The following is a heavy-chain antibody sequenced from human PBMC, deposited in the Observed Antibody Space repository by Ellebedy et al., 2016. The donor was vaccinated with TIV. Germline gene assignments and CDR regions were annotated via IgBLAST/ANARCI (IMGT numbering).Heavy chain of an antibody. Sequence: GESLKISCEGSGYSFTNYWNGWVRQMPGKGLEWMGFIYPGDSATRYRPSFQGQVTISADKSISTAYLQWSSLKASDSDMYYCARLVSAGTNYFDSWGQGTLVTVSS. J-gene: IGHJ4*02. CDR3: ARLVSAGTNYFDS. CDR2: IYPGDSAT. D-gene: IGHD2-8*01. V-gene: IGHV5-51*01. CDR1: GYSFTNYW.